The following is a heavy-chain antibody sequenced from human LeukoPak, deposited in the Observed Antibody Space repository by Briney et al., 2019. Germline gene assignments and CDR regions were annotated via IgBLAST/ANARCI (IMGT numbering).Heavy chain of an antibody. J-gene: IGHJ3*02. CDR2: ISYDGSNK. Sequence: TGGSLRLSCAASGFTFSSYSMNWVRQAPGKGLEWVAVISYDGSNKYYADSVKGRFTISRDNSKNTLYLQMNSLRAEDTAVYYCARGQEYSSSLSIAFDIWGQGTMVTVSS. CDR1: GFTFSSYS. CDR3: ARGQEYSSSLSIAFDI. V-gene: IGHV3-30*05. D-gene: IGHD6-6*01.